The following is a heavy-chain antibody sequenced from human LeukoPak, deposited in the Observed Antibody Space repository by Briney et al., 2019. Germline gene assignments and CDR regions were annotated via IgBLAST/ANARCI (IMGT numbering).Heavy chain of an antibody. CDR3: AKSGSSVFWS. V-gene: IGHV3-7*03. J-gene: IGHJ5*02. CDR1: GFTFTNHW. D-gene: IGHD3-3*02. Sequence: PGGSLRLSCAASGFTFTNHWMSWVHQAPGKGLEWVANIKEDGSEKYYVDSVKGRFTVSRDNVKNSLFLQMNSLRVDDTAVYYCAKSGSSVFWSWGQGTLVTVSS. CDR2: IKEDGSEK.